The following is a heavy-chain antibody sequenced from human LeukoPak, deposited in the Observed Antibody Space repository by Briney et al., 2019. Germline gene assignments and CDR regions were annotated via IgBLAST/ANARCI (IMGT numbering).Heavy chain of an antibody. D-gene: IGHD1-26*01. CDR2: ISPSTTHT. CDR3: ARGGHGAADQ. V-gene: IGHV3-11*05. CDR1: GFTFSDYY. J-gene: IGHJ5*02. Sequence: PGGSLRDSCAASGFTFSDYYMSWSRQAPGKGLEWLSYISPSTTHTSYADSVKGRFTISRDNAKNLLFLQMNSLRAEDTAVYYCARGGHGAADQWGQGTLVTVSS.